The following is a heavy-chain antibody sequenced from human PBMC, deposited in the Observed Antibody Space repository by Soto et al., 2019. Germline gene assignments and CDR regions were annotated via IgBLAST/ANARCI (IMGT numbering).Heavy chain of an antibody. D-gene: IGHD3-10*02. J-gene: IGHJ6*03. CDR2: VNDSGNI. CDR3: ARGLIMLFGELSPRGGYYYYMDV. Sequence: QVQLQQWGAGLLKPSETLSLTCAVYDGSFSGYQWSWIRQTPGKGLEWIGGVNDSGNINYNPSLRSRVSILVDSPQKQLSPRLSSVAAAATAVYYCARGLIMLFGELSPRGGYYYYMDVWGKGTTVTVSS. CDR1: DGSFSGYQ. V-gene: IGHV4-34*01.